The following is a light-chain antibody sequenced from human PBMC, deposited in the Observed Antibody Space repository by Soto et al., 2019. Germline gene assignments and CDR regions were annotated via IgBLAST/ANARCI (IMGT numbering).Light chain of an antibody. J-gene: IGKJ1*01. Sequence: DIQMTQSPSPLSASVGDRVTITCLSSQSISSWLAWYQQQPGKAPKLLIYDASSLESGVPSRFSGSGSGTEFTLTISSLQPEDFATYYCQQYNSYSPWTFGQGTKVDIK. CDR3: QQYNSYSPWT. CDR2: DAS. CDR1: QSISSW. V-gene: IGKV1-5*01.